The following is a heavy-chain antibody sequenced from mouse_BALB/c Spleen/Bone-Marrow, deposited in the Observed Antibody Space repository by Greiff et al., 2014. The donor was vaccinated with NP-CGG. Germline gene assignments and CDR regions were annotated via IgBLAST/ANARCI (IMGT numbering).Heavy chain of an antibody. CDR1: GFNIKDTY. Sequence: VQLKESGAELVKPGASVKLSCTASGFNIKDTYMHWVKQRPEQGLEWIGRIDPANGNTKYDPKFQGKATITAETSSNTAYLQLSSLTSEDTAVYYCAIYYYGSSGFAYWGQGTLVTVSA. CDR3: AIYYYGSSGFAY. V-gene: IGHV14-3*02. J-gene: IGHJ3*01. D-gene: IGHD1-1*01. CDR2: IDPANGNT.